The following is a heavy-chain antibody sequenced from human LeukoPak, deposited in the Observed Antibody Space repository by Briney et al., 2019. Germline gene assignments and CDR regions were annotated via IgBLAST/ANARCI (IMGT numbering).Heavy chain of an antibody. J-gene: IGHJ5*02. D-gene: IGHD6-13*01. V-gene: IGHV4-38-2*02. CDR1: GYSISSDYY. CDR2: IYHSGST. CDR3: ARERLGFTSSSWLRINSWFDP. Sequence: SETLSLTCTVSGYSISSDYYWGWIRQPPGKGLEWIGSIYHSGSTYYNPSLKSRVTISVDTSKNQFSLKLSSVTAADTAVYYCARERLGFTSSSWLRINSWFDPWGQGTLVTVSS.